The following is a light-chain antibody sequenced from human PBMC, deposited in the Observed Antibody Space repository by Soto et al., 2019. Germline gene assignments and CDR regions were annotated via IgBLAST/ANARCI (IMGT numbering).Light chain of an antibody. J-gene: IGKJ2*01. CDR3: QQDYILPPT. CDR1: QSISRDY. Sequence: ETVMTQSPATLSLSPGQRATLSCRASQSISRDYLSWYQQIPGQAPRLLIYGASIRATGVPARFSGSGSDTDFTLTISSLQPEDFAVYYCQQDYILPPTFGQGTRLEI. V-gene: IGKV3D-7*01. CDR2: GAS.